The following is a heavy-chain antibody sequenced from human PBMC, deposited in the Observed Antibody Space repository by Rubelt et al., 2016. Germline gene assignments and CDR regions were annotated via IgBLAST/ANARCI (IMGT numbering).Heavy chain of an antibody. Sequence: QLQLQESGPRLVKPSETLSLTCTVSGGSIGSSRYYWGWIRQSPGQGLEWIGSLYYSGNTFYNPSLQSPVTKSVDLSKNQFSLKQNSVTDADTAGYYCGASNSELGGTYGDYRHWGQGTLVTVSS. CDR2: LYYSGNT. J-gene: IGHJ4*02. V-gene: IGHV4-39*07. CDR1: GGSIGSSRYY. CDR3: GASNSELGGTYGDYRH. D-gene: IGHD4-17*01.